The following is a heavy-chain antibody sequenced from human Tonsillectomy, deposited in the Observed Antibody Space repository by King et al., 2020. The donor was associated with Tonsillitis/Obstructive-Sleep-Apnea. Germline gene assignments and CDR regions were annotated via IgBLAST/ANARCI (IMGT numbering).Heavy chain of an antibody. CDR1: GYSFTNYW. D-gene: IGHD2-2*02. V-gene: IGHV5-10-1*03. J-gene: IGHJ5*02. Sequence: QLVQSGAEVKKPGESLRISCKGSGYSFTNYWISWVRQMPGKGLEWVGRIDPSDSYTNYSPSFQGHVTISADKSISTAYLQWSSLKASDIAMYYCARVDCSGASCDTETWFALWGQGTLVTVSS. CDR3: ARVDCSGASCDTETWFAL. CDR2: IDPSDSYT.